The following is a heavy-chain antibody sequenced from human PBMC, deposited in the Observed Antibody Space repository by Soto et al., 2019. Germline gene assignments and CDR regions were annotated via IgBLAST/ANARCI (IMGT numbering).Heavy chain of an antibody. CDR3: ESRYGSGFDY. CDR1: GGSISSYY. CDR2: IYYSGST. Sequence: SETLSLTCTVSGGSISSYYWSWIRQPPGKGLEWIGYIYYSGSTNYNPSLKSRVTISVDTSKNQFSLKLSSVTAADTAVYYCESRYGSGFDYWGQGTLVTVSS. J-gene: IGHJ4*02. V-gene: IGHV4-59*08. D-gene: IGHD3-10*01.